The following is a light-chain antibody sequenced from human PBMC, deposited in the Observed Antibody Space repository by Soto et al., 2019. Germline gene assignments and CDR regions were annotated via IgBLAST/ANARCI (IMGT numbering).Light chain of an antibody. CDR1: QSISSW. CDR3: QQANSFPQT. V-gene: IGKV1-12*01. J-gene: IGKJ1*01. CDR2: AAS. Sequence: VHMTLSASSVPASVGYTVTITCRASQSISSWLAWYQQKQGKAPKLLIYAASTLQSGVPSRFSGSGFGTDFNLTITSLQTEDFATYYCQQANSFPQTFGQGTKVDIK.